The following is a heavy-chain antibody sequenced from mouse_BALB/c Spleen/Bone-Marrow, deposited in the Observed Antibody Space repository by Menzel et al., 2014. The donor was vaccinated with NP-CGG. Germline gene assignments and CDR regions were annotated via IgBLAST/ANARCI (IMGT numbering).Heavy chain of an antibody. V-gene: IGHV14-3*02. J-gene: IGHJ4*01. CDR2: IDPANGNA. CDR1: GFNIKDTY. CDR3: TSGDPLDAIDY. Sequence: EVQLQQSGAELVKPGASVNLSCTASGFNIKDTYMHWVKQRPEQGLEWIGWIDPANGNAKYDPNFQDKATITADTSSNTSFLHLSSLTSEDTAVYYSTSGDPLDAIDYWGQGTSVTVSS.